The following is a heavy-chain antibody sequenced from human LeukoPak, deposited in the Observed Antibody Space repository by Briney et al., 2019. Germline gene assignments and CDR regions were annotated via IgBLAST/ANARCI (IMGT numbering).Heavy chain of an antibody. CDR3: ARSVGHTGAFDI. Sequence: SETLSLTCTVSGGPISSTTYYWGWIRQPPGKGLEWIGSIYYSGSTYYNPSLKSRVTISVDTSKNQFSLKLSSVTAADTAVYYCARSVGHTGAFDIWGQGTMVTVSS. CDR2: IYYSGST. V-gene: IGHV4-39*07. CDR1: GGPISSTTYY. J-gene: IGHJ3*02. D-gene: IGHD5/OR15-5a*01.